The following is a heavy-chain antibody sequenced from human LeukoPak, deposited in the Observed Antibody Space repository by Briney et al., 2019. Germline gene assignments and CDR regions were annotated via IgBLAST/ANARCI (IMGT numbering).Heavy chain of an antibody. J-gene: IGHJ5*02. Sequence: PGGSLRLSCVASGFTFSNYWMHWVRQPPGKGLVWVSRIYVDGRTTNYADSVKGRFTISRDNAKNTVYLEMDSLSVEDTATYYCIRDFRSADLWGQGTLVTVTS. CDR2: IYVDGRTT. CDR1: GFTFSNYW. CDR3: IRDFRSADL. V-gene: IGHV3-74*01.